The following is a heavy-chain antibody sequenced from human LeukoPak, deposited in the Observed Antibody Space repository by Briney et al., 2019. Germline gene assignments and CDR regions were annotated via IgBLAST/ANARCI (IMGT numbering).Heavy chain of an antibody. CDR2: IKQDGSEK. D-gene: IGHD6-13*01. Sequence: PGGSLRLSCAASGFTFSSYWMSWVRQAPGKGLEWVANIKQDGSEKYYVDSVKGRFTISRDNAKNSLYLQMNSLRAEDTAVYYCARVRSSWAGVFQHWGQGTLVTVSS. CDR3: ARVRSSWAGVFQH. V-gene: IGHV3-7*01. CDR1: GFTFSSYW. J-gene: IGHJ1*01.